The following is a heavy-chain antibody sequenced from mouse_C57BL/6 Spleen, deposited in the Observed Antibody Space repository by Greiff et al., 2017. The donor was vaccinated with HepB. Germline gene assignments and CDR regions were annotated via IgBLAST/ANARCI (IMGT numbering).Heavy chain of an antibody. CDR3: ARLSTALFDY. Sequence: QVQLKESGAELVKPGASVKISCKASGYAFSSYWMNWVKQRPGKGLEWIGQIYPGDGDTNYNGKFKGKATLTADKSSSTAYMQLSSLTSEDSAVYFCARLSTALFDYWGQGTTLTVSS. V-gene: IGHV1-80*01. D-gene: IGHD1-2*01. CDR2: IYPGDGDT. J-gene: IGHJ2*01. CDR1: GYAFSSYW.